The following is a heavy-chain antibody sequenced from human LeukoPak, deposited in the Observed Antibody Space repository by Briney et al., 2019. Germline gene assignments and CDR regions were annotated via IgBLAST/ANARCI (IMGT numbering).Heavy chain of an antibody. CDR1: GFTFIPYT. V-gene: IGHV3-30-3*01. CDR3: AREFRAMIVVVYDGFDI. J-gene: IGHJ3*02. D-gene: IGHD3-22*01. Sequence: ATSLRLSCAASGFTFIPYTLHWVRQAPGKGLEWVAVISHDGRNKYYSDSVKGRFTISRDNSKNTLYLQMNSLRAEDTAMYYCAREFRAMIVVVYDGFDIWGPGTMVTVSS. CDR2: ISHDGRNK.